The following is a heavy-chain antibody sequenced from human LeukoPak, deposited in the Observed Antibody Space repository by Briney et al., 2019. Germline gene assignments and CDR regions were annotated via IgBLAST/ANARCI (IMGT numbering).Heavy chain of an antibody. Sequence: GGSLRLSCAASGFTSSHFWMSWVRQAPGKGLEWVANINEHGNQKYYVDSLNGRFTIFRDNDKNSLFLQMDSLKDEDTAVYYCVRDRDFARDYWGLGALVTVSS. CDR3: VRDRDFARDY. D-gene: IGHD2-21*01. J-gene: IGHJ4*02. CDR2: INEHGNQK. V-gene: IGHV3-7*01. CDR1: GFTSSHFW.